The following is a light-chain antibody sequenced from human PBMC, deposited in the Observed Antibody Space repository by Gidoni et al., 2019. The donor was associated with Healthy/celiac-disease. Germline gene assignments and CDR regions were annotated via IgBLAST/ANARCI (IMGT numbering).Light chain of an antibody. CDR1: QSLLHSNGYNY. CDR3: MQALQTPLT. Sequence: IVMTHSPLSLPVTPGEPASISCRSSQSLLHSNGYNYLDWYLQKPGQSPQLLIYLCSNRASGVPDRFSGSGSGTDFTLKISRVEAEDVGVYYCMQALQTPLTFGGGTKVEIK. V-gene: IGKV2-28*01. J-gene: IGKJ4*01. CDR2: LCS.